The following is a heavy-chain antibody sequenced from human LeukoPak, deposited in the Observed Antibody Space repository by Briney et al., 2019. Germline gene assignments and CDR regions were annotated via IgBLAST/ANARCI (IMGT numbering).Heavy chain of an antibody. CDR2: IYHSGST. CDR1: GGSISSGGYS. Sequence: PSETLSLTCAVSGGSISSGGYSWSWIRQPPGKGLEWIGYIYHSGSTYYSPSLKSRVTISVDRSKNQFSLKLSSVTAADTAVYYCAREASGDFWSGYFDYWGQGTLVTVSS. J-gene: IGHJ4*02. D-gene: IGHD3-3*01. CDR3: AREASGDFWSGYFDY. V-gene: IGHV4-30-2*01.